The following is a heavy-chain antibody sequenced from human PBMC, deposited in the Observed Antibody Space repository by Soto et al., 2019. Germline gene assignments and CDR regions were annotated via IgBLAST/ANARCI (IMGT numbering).Heavy chain of an antibody. D-gene: IGHD3-16*02. CDR1: GGSFSGYY. Sequence: QVQLQQWGAGLLKPSETLSLTCAVYGGSFSGYYWSWIRQPPGKGLEWIGEINHGGSTNYNPSLSSRVTISLDTSKNQFSLKLSSVTAADTAVYYCARLMIMFGGAIVGYLHYNDMDVWGQGTTVTVSS. CDR2: INHGGST. J-gene: IGHJ6*02. V-gene: IGHV4-34*01. CDR3: ARLMIMFGGAIVGYLHYNDMDV.